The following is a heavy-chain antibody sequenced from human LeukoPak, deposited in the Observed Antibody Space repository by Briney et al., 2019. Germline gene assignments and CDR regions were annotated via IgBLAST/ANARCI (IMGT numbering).Heavy chain of an antibody. CDR3: AADPRRFYYYYGMDV. Sequence: GASVKVSCKASGFTFTSSAMQWVRQARGQRLEWIGWIVVGSGNTNYAQKSQERVTITRDMSTSTAYMELSSLRSEDTAVYYCAADPRRFYYYYGMDVWGQGTTVTVSS. V-gene: IGHV1-58*02. CDR1: GFTFTSSA. J-gene: IGHJ6*02. D-gene: IGHD3-3*01. CDR2: IVVGSGNT.